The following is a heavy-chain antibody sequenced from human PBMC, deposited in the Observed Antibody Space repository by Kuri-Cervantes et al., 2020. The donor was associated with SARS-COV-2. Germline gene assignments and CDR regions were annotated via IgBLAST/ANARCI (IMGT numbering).Heavy chain of an antibody. V-gene: IGHV4-39*01. Sequence: SETLSLTCTVSGGSISSSSDYWGWIRQPPGKGLEWIGSIYYSGSTYYNPSLKSRVTISVDTSKNQFSLKLSSVTAADTAVYYCARLLPGPVDYLGQGTLVTVSS. CDR3: ARLLPGPVDY. D-gene: IGHD3-16*01. J-gene: IGHJ4*02. CDR1: GGSISSSSDY. CDR2: IYYSGST.